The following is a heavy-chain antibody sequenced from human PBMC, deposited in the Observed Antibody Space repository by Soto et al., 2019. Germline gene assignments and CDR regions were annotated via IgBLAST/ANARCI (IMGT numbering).Heavy chain of an antibody. V-gene: IGHV3-48*03. CDR3: ARDRFISGWYEYYYGMDV. CDR2: ISSSGSTI. J-gene: IGHJ6*02. Sequence: PGGSLRLSCAASGFTFSSYEMNWVRQAPGKGLEWVSYISSSGSTIYYADSVKGRFTISRDNAKNSLYLQMNSLRAEDTAVYYCARDRFISGWYEYYYGMDVWGQGTTVTVSS. CDR1: GFTFSSYE. D-gene: IGHD6-19*01.